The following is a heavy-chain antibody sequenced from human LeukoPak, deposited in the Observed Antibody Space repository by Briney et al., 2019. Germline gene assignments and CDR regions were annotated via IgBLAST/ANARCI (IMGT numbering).Heavy chain of an antibody. CDR2: INGSSSDT. D-gene: IGHD2-15*01. Sequence: GGSLRLSCAASGFTFSDYYMTWIRQAPGRGLEWISYINGSSSDTKYADSVKSRFTISRDNAKNSLYLLMNSLRAEDTAVYYCARRGTTYCTVDSCHPNWFDPWGQGTLVTVSS. J-gene: IGHJ5*02. V-gene: IGHV3-11*03. CDR1: GFTFSDYY. CDR3: ARRGTTYCTVDSCHPNWFDP.